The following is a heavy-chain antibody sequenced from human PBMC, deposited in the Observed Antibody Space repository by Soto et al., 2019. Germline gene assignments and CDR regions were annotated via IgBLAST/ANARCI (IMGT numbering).Heavy chain of an antibody. D-gene: IGHD3-10*01. J-gene: IGHJ5*02. CDR3: AKSATSSESKLWFGPEAVVGWFDP. CDR2: ISGSGGST. V-gene: IGHV3-23*01. Sequence: PGGSLRLSCAASGFTFSSYAMSWVRQAPGKGLEWVSAISGSGGSTYYADSVKGRFTISRDNSKNTLYLQMNSLRAEDTAVYYCAKSATSSESKLWFGPEAVVGWFDPWGQGTPVTVSS. CDR1: GFTFSSYA.